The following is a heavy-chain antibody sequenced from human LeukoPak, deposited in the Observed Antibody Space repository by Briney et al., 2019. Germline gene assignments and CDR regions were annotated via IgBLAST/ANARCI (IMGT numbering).Heavy chain of an antibody. CDR1: GYTLTELS. CDR2: FDPEDGET. V-gene: IGHV1-24*01. D-gene: IGHD1-26*01. Sequence: GASVKVSCKVSGYTLTELSMHWVRQAPGKGLEWMGGFDPEDGETIYAQKFQGRVTMTEDTSTGTAYMELSSLRSEDTAVYYCATAGAQWEQRGFDYWGQGTLVTVSS. CDR3: ATAGAQWEQRGFDY. J-gene: IGHJ4*02.